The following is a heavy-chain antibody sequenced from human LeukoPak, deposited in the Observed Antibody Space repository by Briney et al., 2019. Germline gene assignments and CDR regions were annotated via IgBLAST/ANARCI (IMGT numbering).Heavy chain of an antibody. CDR1: AGSFSGYY. CDR2: INHSGST. CDR3: ARTPRQYYYDSSGQGYYFDY. D-gene: IGHD3-22*01. Sequence: SETLSLTCAVYAGSFSGYYWSWIRQPPGKGLEWNGEINHSGSTNYNPSLKSRVTISVDTSKNQFSLKLSSVTAADTAVYYCARTPRQYYYDSSGQGYYFDYWGQGTLVTVSS. J-gene: IGHJ4*02. V-gene: IGHV4-34*01.